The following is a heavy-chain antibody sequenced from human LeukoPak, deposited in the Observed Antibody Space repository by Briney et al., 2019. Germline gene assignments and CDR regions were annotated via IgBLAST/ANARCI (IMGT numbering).Heavy chain of an antibody. CDR2: IYSGGST. D-gene: IGHD1-26*01. V-gene: IGHV3-66*01. CDR3: ARVSASGTDYYYYGMDV. CDR1: GFTVSSNY. J-gene: IGHJ6*02. Sequence: GGSLRLSCAASGFTVSSNYMSWVRQAPGKGQEWVSVIYSGGSTYYADSVKGRFTISRDNSKNTLYLQMNSLRAEDTAVYYCARVSASGTDYYYYGMDVWGQGTTVTVSS.